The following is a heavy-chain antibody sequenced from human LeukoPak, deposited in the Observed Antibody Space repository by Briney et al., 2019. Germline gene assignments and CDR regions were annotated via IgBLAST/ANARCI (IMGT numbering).Heavy chain of an antibody. D-gene: IGHD3-16*01. CDR2: IYYSGST. CDR3: ARWGSITTARFDY. CDR1: GGSISSYY. Sequence: PSETLSLTCTVSGGSISSYYWSWIRQPPGKGLAWIGYIYYSGSTNYNPSLKSRVTISVDTSKNQFSLELSSVTAADTAVYYCARWGSITTARFDYWGQGTLVTVSS. J-gene: IGHJ4*02. V-gene: IGHV4-59*01.